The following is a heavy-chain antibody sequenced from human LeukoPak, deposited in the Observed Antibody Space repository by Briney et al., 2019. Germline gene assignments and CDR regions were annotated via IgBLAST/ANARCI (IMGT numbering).Heavy chain of an antibody. CDR3: ARLGKSITMIVVGLRRRVYFDY. CDR1: GGSFSGYY. J-gene: IGHJ4*02. Sequence: PSETLSLTCAVYGGSFSGYYWSWIRQPPGKGLEWIGEINHSGSTNYNPSLKSRVTISVDTSKNQFSLKLSSVTAADTAVYYCARLGKSITMIVVGLRRRVYFDYWGQGTLVTVSS. CDR2: INHSGST. V-gene: IGHV4-34*01. D-gene: IGHD3-22*01.